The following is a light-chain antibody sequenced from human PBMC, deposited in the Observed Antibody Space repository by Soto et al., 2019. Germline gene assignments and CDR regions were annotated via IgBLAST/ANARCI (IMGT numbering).Light chain of an antibody. J-gene: IGKJ5*01. Sequence: DIEMTQSPSTLSASVGDRVTITCRDSQSIGDSLAWYQQKPGKAPKLXIYAASTLQSGVPSRFSGSGAGTDCTLTISSLQPEDFETYYRQQANSFPITFGQGTRLEIK. V-gene: IGKV1-12*01. CDR1: QSIGDS. CDR2: AAS. CDR3: QQANSFPIT.